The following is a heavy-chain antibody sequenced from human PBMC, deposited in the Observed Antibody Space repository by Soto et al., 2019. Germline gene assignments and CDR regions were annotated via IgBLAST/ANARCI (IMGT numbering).Heavy chain of an antibody. D-gene: IGHD2-2*01. V-gene: IGHV1-69*01. CDR1: GGTFSSYA. CDR3: ARSQGTSTSLEIYYYYYYGMEV. CDR2: IIPIPGTA. Sequence: QVQLVQSGAEVKKPGSSVKVSCKASGGTFSSYAISWVRQAPGQGLEWMGGIIPIPGTANYAQKFQGRVTITADESTSTAYMELSSLISEDTAVYYCARSQGTSTSLEIYYYYYYGMEVWGQGTTVTVSS. J-gene: IGHJ6*02.